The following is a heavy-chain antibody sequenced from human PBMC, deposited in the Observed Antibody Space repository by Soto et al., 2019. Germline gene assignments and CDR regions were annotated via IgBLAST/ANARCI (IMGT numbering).Heavy chain of an antibody. CDR1: GGSISSSNYY. CDR2: TYYSGST. Sequence: QLQLQESGPGLVKPSETLSLTCTVSGGSISSSNYYWGWIRQPPGKGLEWIGSTYYSGSTYYNSSLKRRVTITVAPSRNQFSRTLTSAPAADTAVYYCATLPHYGDPNAGFWGQGTLVTLSS. V-gene: IGHV4-39*01. J-gene: IGHJ4*02. CDR3: ATLPHYGDPNAGF. D-gene: IGHD4-17*01.